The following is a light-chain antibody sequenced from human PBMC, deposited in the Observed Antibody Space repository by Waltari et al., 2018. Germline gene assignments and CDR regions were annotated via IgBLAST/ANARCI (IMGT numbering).Light chain of an antibody. CDR2: GAS. J-gene: IGKJ1*01. CDR1: PSVSRA. CDR3: QHYVRLPAT. V-gene: IGKV3-20*01. Sequence: EIVLTQSQGTLSLSLGERATLSCRASPSVSRALAWYQQNPGHAPRLLIYGASTRATGSPDRFSGSGSGTDFSLTISRLEPDDVAVYYCQHYVRLPATFGQGTTVEI.